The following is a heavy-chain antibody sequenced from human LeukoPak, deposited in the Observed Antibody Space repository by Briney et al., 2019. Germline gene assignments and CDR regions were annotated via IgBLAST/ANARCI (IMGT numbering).Heavy chain of an antibody. CDR3: AVLFYAVDY. J-gene: IGHJ4*02. V-gene: IGHV4-34*01. CDR2: INHSGST. Sequence: SETLSLTCAVYGGSFSGYYWSWIRQPPGKGLEWIGEINHSGSTNYNPSLKSRVTISVDTSKNQFSLKLSSVTAADTAVYYCAVLFYAVDYWGQGTLVTVS. D-gene: IGHD3-16*01. CDR1: GGSFSGYY.